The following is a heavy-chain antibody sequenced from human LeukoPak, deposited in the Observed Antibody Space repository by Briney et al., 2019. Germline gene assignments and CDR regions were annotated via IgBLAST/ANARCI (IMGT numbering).Heavy chain of an antibody. D-gene: IGHD3-16*01. CDR1: GFTFSSYG. Sequence: GGSLRLSCAASGFTFSSYGMHWVRQAPGKGLEWVAVILNDGSQEKYADSVKGRFTISRDNSKNTLFLQMNSLRAEDTAVYYCARDDALGDNALDVWGQGTMVTVSS. CDR3: ARDDALGDNALDV. CDR2: ILNDGSQE. J-gene: IGHJ3*01. V-gene: IGHV3-33*01.